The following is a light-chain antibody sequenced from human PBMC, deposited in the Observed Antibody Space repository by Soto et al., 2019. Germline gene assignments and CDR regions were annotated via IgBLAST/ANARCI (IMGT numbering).Light chain of an antibody. CDR1: QSVKTY. Sequence: EIVLTQSPATLSLSPGERATLSCRASQSVKTYLAWYQHRPGQAPRLLIYDASHRATGIPARFSGSGSGTDVSLTISSREPDDAVLVYYHQHSNVRPITFGQGTRLEIK. V-gene: IGKV3-11*01. CDR3: HQHSNVRPIT. J-gene: IGKJ5*01. CDR2: DAS.